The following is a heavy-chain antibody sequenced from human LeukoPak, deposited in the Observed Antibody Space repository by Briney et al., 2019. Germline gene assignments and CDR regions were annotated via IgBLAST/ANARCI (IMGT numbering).Heavy chain of an antibody. D-gene: IGHD4-11*01. CDR3: ARDDDSNSDY. Sequence: ASVKVSCKASGYTFTSYDINWVRQATGQGLEWMGWMNPNSGNTGYAQKLQGRVTMTTDTSTSTAYMELRSLRSDDTAVYYCARDDDSNSDYWGQGTLVTVSS. CDR2: MNPNSGNT. J-gene: IGHJ4*02. CDR1: GYTFTSYD. V-gene: IGHV1-8*01.